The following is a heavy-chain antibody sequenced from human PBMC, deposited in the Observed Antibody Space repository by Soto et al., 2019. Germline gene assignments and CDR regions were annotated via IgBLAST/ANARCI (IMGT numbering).Heavy chain of an antibody. V-gene: IGHV4-59*01. J-gene: IGHJ4*02. D-gene: IGHD5-12*01. Sequence: SETLSLTCTVSGGAISSYYWNWNRQPPVKGLEWIGYIYYSGSTNYNPSLKSRVTLSVDPSKHQFSLKVSSVTAADTAVYYCARDRDGYNYFDYWGQGTLVTVSS. CDR2: IYYSGST. CDR1: GGAISSYY. CDR3: ARDRDGYNYFDY.